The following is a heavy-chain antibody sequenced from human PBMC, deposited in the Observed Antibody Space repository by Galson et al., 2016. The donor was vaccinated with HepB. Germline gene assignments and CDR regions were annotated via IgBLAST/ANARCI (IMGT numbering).Heavy chain of an antibody. Sequence: SLRLSCAASGFTFSSYAMHWVRQAPGKGLEWVSVTSYDGNHKYYTDSVKGRFTISRDNSKDTLFLQMNSLRPEDTAVYFCARDSDIAAVELDLWGQGTLVTVSS. J-gene: IGHJ4*02. CDR3: ARDSDIAAVELDL. CDR1: GFTFSSYA. CDR2: TSYDGNHK. D-gene: IGHD6-13*01. V-gene: IGHV3-30-3*01.